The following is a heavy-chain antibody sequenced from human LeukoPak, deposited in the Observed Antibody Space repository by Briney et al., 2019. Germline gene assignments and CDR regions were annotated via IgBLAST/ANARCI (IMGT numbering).Heavy chain of an antibody. Sequence: WASVKVSCKASGGTFSSYAISWVRQAPGQGLEWMGGIIPIFGTANYAQKFQGRVTITADESTSTAYMELSSLRSEDTAVYYCAGEVRGGDCYFAFDIWGQGTMVTVSS. D-gene: IGHD2-21*02. CDR1: GGTFSSYA. J-gene: IGHJ3*02. CDR3: AGEVRGGDCYFAFDI. CDR2: IIPIFGTA. V-gene: IGHV1-69*01.